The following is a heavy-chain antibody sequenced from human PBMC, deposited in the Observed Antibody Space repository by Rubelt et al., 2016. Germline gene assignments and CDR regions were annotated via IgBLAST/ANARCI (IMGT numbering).Heavy chain of an antibody. CDR1: GFTFSTYN. J-gene: IGHJ4*02. CDR3: ARGNYDSQSSVP. Sequence: EVQLVESGGGLVQPGGSLRLSCAASGFTFSTYNMNWVRQGPGKGLEWVSFISSSGSTIYYADSVKGRFTISRDNAKNSLFLQRSSLSAEDTAVYYCARGNYDSQSSVPWGQGTLVTVSS. CDR2: ISSSGSTI. V-gene: IGHV3-48*04. D-gene: IGHD3-10*01.